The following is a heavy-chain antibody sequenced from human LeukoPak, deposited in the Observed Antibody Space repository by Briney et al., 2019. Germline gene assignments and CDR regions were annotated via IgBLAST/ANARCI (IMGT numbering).Heavy chain of an antibody. CDR2: ISGSGGST. CDR3: AKVSMGWPDAFDI. V-gene: IGHV3-23*01. Sequence: GGSLRLSCAASGFTFSSYAMSWVRQAPGKGLEWVSAISGSGGSTHYADSVKGRFTISRDNSKNTLYLQMNSLRAEDTAVYYCAKVSMGWPDAFDIWGQGTMVTVSS. CDR1: GFTFSSYA. D-gene: IGHD2/OR15-2a*01. J-gene: IGHJ3*02.